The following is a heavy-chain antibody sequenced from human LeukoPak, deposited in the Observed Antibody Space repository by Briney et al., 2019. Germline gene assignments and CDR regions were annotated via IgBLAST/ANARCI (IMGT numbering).Heavy chain of an antibody. Sequence: GGSLRLSCAASGFTYSSYWMSWVRQAPGKGLEWVANIKQDGSEKYYVDSVKGRFTISRDNAKNSLYLQMNSLRAEDTAVYYCARAALEWPSYEDYWGQGTLVTVSS. V-gene: IGHV3-7*01. CDR3: ARAALEWPSYEDY. CDR2: IKQDGSEK. CDR1: GFTYSSYW. J-gene: IGHJ4*02. D-gene: IGHD3-3*01.